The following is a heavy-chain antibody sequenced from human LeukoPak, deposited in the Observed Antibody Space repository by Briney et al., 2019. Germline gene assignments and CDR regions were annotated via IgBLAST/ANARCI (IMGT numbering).Heavy chain of an antibody. CDR1: GGTFSSYA. CDR2: IIPIFGTA. J-gene: IGHJ5*02. V-gene: IGHV1-69*06. D-gene: IGHD3-16*02. CDR3: ARDGRTFGGVIVPAYNWFDP. Sequence: ASVKVSCKASGGTFSSYAISWVRQAPGQGLEWMGGIIPIFGTANYAQKFQGRVTITADTSTSTAYMELRSLRSDDTAVYYCARDGRTFGGVIVPAYNWFDPWGQGTLVTVSS.